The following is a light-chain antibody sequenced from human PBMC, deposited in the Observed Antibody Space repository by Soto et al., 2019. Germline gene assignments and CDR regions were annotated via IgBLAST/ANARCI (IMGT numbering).Light chain of an antibody. Sequence: QSVLTQPASVSGSPGQSITISCTGTSSDVGGYNYVSWYQQRPGKAPKLMIYEVSNRPSGVSYRFSGSKSGNTASLTISGLQDEDEAAYYCSSYTSSNYWVFGGGTKVTVL. V-gene: IGLV2-14*01. J-gene: IGLJ3*02. CDR3: SSYTSSNYWV. CDR1: SSDVGGYNY. CDR2: EVS.